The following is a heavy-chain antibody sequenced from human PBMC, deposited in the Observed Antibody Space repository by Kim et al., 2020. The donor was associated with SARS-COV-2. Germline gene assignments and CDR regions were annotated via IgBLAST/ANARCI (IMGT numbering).Heavy chain of an antibody. J-gene: IGHJ4*01. CDR3: AKDIHDSGCLLPYYFD. V-gene: IGHV3-23*01. D-gene: IGHD3-10*01. CDR2: ISGSGTHK. CDR1: GFTFDTSA. Sequence: GGSLRLSCAVSGFTFDTSAMSWVRQAPGRGLEWVSSISGSGTHKYYADSVKGRFTSSRDNSKNTVYLQMNSLRAEDTALYYCAKDIHDSGCLLPYYFD.